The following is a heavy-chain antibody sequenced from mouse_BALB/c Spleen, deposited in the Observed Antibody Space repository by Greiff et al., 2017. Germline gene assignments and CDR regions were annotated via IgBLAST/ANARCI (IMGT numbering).Heavy chain of an antibody. CDR3: ARGGVYMYDDVAFAY. CDR1: GFTFSSYA. V-gene: IGHV5-6-5*01. D-gene: IGHD2-14*01. J-gene: IGHJ3*01. CDR2: ISSGGST. Sequence: EVQRVESGGGLVKPGGSLKLSCAASGFTFSSYAMSWVRQTPEKRLEWVASISSGGSTYYPDSVKGRFTISRDNARNILYLQMSSLRSEDTAMYYCARGGVYMYDDVAFAYWGQGTLVTVSA.